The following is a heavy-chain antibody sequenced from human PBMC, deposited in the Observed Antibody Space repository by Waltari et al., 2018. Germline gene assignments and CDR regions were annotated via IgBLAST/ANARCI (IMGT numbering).Heavy chain of an antibody. V-gene: IGHV3-7*01. J-gene: IGHJ4*02. CDR1: GFTLSHYW. Sequence: EVQLVESGGGLVQPGGSLRLSCAASGFTLSHYWMGWVRQAPGKGLEWVAGIKEDGGRKDYVDSVKGRFTISRDNAKSTLYPQMNSLRAEDTAVFYCVRNRGWQQFDFWGQGTLVTVSS. D-gene: IGHD2-15*01. CDR3: VRNRGWQQFDF. CDR2: IKEDGGRK.